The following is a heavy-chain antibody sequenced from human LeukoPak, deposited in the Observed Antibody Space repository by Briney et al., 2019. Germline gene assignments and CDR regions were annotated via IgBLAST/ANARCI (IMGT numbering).Heavy chain of an antibody. CDR1: GDSISSYY. CDR2: IYTSGST. CDR3: ASYTSAGAYYDF. D-gene: IGHD4-11*01. V-gene: IGHV4-4*07. Sequence: SETLSLTCTVSGDSISSYYWSWIRQPAGKGLEWIGRIYTSGSTNYNPSLKSRVTMSVDTSKNQFSLKMSSVTAADTAVYYCASYTSAGAYYDFWGQGTLVTVSS. J-gene: IGHJ4*02.